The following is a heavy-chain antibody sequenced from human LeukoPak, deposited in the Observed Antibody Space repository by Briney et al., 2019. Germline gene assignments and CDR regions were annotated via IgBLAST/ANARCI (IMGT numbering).Heavy chain of an antibody. CDR1: GFTFSDYA. V-gene: IGHV3-23*01. J-gene: IGHJ4*02. CDR3: AKDAIAVPRRRAGFDY. Sequence: PGGSLRLSCVASGFTFSDYAMNWVRQAPGKGLEWVSSISITGDATYYSDSVKGRFAISRDDSKNTLYLQMNSLRAGDTAVYYCAKDAIAVPRRRAGFDYWGQGTLVTVSS. D-gene: IGHD6-19*01. CDR2: ISITGDAT.